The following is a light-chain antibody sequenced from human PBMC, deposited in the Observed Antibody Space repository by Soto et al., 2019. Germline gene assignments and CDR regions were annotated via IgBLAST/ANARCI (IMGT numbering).Light chain of an antibody. J-gene: IGKJ5*01. CDR2: DAS. Sequence: EMVVTHAAGPLHLSPGERSTLSCRASQSVGRPLAWYTQSPGLAPTLLISDASSRASGVPDRFTGGGSGTDFTLTIRRLEPEDFALYYCQQYVGSGPPIPFGQGTRLAIK. V-gene: IGKV3-20*01. CDR1: QSVGRP. CDR3: QQYVGSGPPIP.